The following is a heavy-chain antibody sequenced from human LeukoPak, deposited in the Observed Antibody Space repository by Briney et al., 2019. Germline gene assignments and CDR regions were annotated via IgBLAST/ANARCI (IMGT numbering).Heavy chain of an antibody. CDR1: GGSISSYY. Sequence: SETLSLTCTVSGGSISSYYWSWIRQPPGKGLEWIGYTYYSGSTNYNPSHKSRVTISVDTSKNQFSLKLSSVTAADTAVYYCARVLAAAGNNWFDPWGQGTLVTVSS. D-gene: IGHD6-13*01. CDR2: TYYSGST. CDR3: ARVLAAAGNNWFDP. J-gene: IGHJ5*02. V-gene: IGHV4-59*01.